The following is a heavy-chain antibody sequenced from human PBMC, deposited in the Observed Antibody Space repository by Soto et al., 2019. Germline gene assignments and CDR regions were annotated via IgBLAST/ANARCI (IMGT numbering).Heavy chain of an antibody. CDR3: ATDRGWLQSHTYDMDV. CDR1: GFTFSSYG. Sequence: LRLSCAASGFTFSSYGMHWVRQAPGKGLEWVAVIWYDGSNKYYADSVKGRFTISRDNSKNTLYLHMSSLKPEDTALYYCATDRGWLQSHTYDMDVWGRGTTVIVSS. D-gene: IGHD3-10*01. J-gene: IGHJ6*02. V-gene: IGHV3-33*01. CDR2: IWYDGSNK.